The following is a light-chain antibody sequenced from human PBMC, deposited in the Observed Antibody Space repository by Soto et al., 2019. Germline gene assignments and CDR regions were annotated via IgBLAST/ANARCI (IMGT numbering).Light chain of an antibody. V-gene: IGKV4-1*01. CDR2: WAS. CDR3: HQDNIAPWT. J-gene: IGKJ1*01. CDR1: QSVLYSSNKKNY. Sequence: DIVMTQSPDSLAGSLGERATINCKSSQSVLYSSNKKNYLAWYQKKPGQTPKVLIYWASTRESGVPDRFSGSGSGTDFTFTVSRLQADDVALYYCHQDNIAPWTFCQRTKVEI.